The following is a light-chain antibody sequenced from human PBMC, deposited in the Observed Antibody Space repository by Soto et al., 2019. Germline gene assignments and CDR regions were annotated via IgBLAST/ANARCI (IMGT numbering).Light chain of an antibody. Sequence: EIVMTQSPATLSVSPGERAALSCRASQSVSSNLAWYQQKPGHAPRLLIYGGSTRATGIPARFSGSGSGTEFSLTISSLQSEDFAVYYCQQYNNWPRTFGQGTKVEIK. CDR3: QQYNNWPRT. J-gene: IGKJ1*01. V-gene: IGKV3-15*01. CDR2: GGS. CDR1: QSVSSN.